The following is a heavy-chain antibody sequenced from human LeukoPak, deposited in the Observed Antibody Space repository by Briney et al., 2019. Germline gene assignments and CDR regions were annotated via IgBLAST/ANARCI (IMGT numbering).Heavy chain of an antibody. J-gene: IGHJ4*02. CDR2: IYYSGGT. CDR3: ARHSGYDPFDY. CDR1: GGSISSYY. Sequence: SETLSLTCTVSGGSISSYYWSWIRQPPGKGLEWIGYIYYSGGTNYNPSLKSRVTISVDTSKNQFSLKLSSVTAADTAVYYCARHSGYDPFDYWGQGTLVTVSS. V-gene: IGHV4-59*01. D-gene: IGHD5-12*01.